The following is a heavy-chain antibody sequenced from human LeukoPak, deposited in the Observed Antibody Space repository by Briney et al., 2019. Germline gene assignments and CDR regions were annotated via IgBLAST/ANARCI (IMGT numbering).Heavy chain of an antibody. CDR1: GFTFSSYG. Sequence: GGSLRLSCAASGFTFSSYGMHWVRQAPGKGLEWVAVISYDGRNKYYADSVKGRFTISRDNSKSTLYLQMNSLRAEDTAVYYCAKDRNYVGTLDYWGQGTLVTVSS. D-gene: IGHD3-10*02. J-gene: IGHJ4*02. CDR3: AKDRNYVGTLDY. V-gene: IGHV3-30*18. CDR2: ISYDGRNK.